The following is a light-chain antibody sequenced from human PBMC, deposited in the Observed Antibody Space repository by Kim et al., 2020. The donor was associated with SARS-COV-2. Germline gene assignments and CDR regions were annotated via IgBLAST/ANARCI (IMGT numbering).Light chain of an antibody. CDR1: RSNIGSNY. J-gene: IGLJ3*02. V-gene: IGLV1-47*01. CDR3: AAWDDSLSGWV. Sequence: GQRITITCSGSRSNIGSNYLYWYQRLLGTDPKLLIYRNNQRPSGVPDRFSGSKSGTSASLAISGLRSEDEADYYCAAWDDSLSGWVFGGGTQLTVL. CDR2: RNN.